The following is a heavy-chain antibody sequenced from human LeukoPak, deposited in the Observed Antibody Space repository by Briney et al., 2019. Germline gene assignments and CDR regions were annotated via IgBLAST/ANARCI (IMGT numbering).Heavy chain of an antibody. Sequence: GASVKVSRNASGYTFTGYYMHWVRQAPGQGLEWMGWINPSSGGTNYAQKFQGRVTMTRDTSISTAYMELSRLRSDDTAVYYCASYSSPTIPVDYWGQGTLVTVSS. V-gene: IGHV1-2*02. D-gene: IGHD6-13*01. CDR3: ASYSSPTIPVDY. CDR2: INPSSGGT. J-gene: IGHJ4*02. CDR1: GYTFTGYY.